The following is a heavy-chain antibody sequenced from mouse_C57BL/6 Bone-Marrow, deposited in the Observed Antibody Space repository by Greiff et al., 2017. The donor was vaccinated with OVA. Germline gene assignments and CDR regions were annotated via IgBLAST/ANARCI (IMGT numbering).Heavy chain of an antibody. CDR1: GFTFNTYA. J-gene: IGHJ3*01. CDR2: IRSKSSNYAT. CDR3: VREGFAY. Sequence: EVQLVESGGGLVQPKGSLKLSCAASGFTFNTYAMHWVRQAPGKGLEWVVRIRSKSSNYATYYADSVKDRFTISRDDSQSMLYLQMNNLKTEDTAMYYCVREGFAYWGQGTLVTVSA. V-gene: IGHV10-3*01.